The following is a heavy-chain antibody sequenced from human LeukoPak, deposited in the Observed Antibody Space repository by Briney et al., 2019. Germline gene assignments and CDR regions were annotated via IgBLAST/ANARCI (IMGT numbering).Heavy chain of an antibody. V-gene: IGHV4-39*07. CDR1: GGSISSSSYY. CDR3: ARDRRDDYGDYGPFDY. CDR2: IYYSGST. Sequence: SETLSLTCTVSGGSISSSSYYWGWIRQPPGKGLEWIGSIYYSGSTYYSPSLKSRVTISVDTSKNQFSLKLSSVTAADTAVYYCARDRRDDYGDYGPFDYWGQGTLVTVSS. J-gene: IGHJ4*02. D-gene: IGHD4-17*01.